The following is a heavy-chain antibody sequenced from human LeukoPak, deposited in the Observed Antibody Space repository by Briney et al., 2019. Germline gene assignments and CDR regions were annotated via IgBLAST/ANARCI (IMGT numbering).Heavy chain of an antibody. V-gene: IGHV3-30-3*01. CDR3: ARSGAAVAGFDY. D-gene: IGHD6-19*01. CDR1: GFTFSTYH. Sequence: PGGSLRLSCAASGFTFSTYHMHWVRQAPGKGLEWVSLISYDGSNKYYADSVKGRFTISRDSSKNTLYLQMNSLRPGDTAVYYCARSGAAVAGFDYWGQGTLVTVSS. CDR2: ISYDGSNK. J-gene: IGHJ4*02.